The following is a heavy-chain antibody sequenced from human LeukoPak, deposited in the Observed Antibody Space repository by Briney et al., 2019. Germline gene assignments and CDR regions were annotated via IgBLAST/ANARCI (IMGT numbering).Heavy chain of an antibody. CDR3: ARLAPVTTVTRDAFDI. CDR1: GGSIGSSSYY. Sequence: SETLSLTCTVSGGSIGSSSYYWGLIRQPPGKGLEWIGSIYYSGSTYYNPSLKSRVTISVDTSKNQFSLKLSSVTAAGTAVYYCARLAPVTTVTRDAFDIWGQGTMVTVSS. J-gene: IGHJ3*02. V-gene: IGHV4-39*01. D-gene: IGHD4-17*01. CDR2: IYYSGST.